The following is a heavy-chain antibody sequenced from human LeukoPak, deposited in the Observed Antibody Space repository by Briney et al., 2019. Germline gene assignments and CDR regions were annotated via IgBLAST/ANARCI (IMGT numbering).Heavy chain of an antibody. D-gene: IGHD3-22*01. CDR3: AKSLSLRRYYYDSSGYTYYFDY. J-gene: IGHJ4*02. CDR1: GFPFAPFW. V-gene: IGHV3-7*05. Sequence: GGSLRLSCAASGFPFAPFWMTWVRQAPGKGPEFVATMNRDGSEVAYGNSVRGRFTISRDNSKNTLYLQMNSLRAEDTAVYYCAKSLSLRRYYYDSSGYTYYFDYWGQGTLVTVSS. CDR2: MNRDGSEV.